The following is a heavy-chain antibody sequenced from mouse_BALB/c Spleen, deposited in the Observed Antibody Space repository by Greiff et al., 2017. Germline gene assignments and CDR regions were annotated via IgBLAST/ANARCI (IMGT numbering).Heavy chain of an antibody. CDR3: ARWDDGYCYAMDY. CDR2: IDPANGNT. CDR1: GFNIKDTY. Sequence: EVQLQQSGAELVKPGASVKLSCTASGFNIKDTYMHWVKQRPEQGLEWIGRIDPANGNTKYDPKFQGKATITADTSSNTAYLQLSSLTSEDTAVYYCARWDDGYCYAMDYWGQGTSVTVSS. V-gene: IGHV14-3*02. J-gene: IGHJ4*01. D-gene: IGHD2-3*01.